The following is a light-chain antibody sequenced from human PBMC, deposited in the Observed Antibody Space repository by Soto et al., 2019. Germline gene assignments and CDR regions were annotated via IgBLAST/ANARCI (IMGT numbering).Light chain of an antibody. CDR1: QSIRRN. Sequence: EIVMTQSPATLSVSPGARAPLSCRASQSIRRNLAWYQQKPGQAPRLFMYGAFTRATGIPARFSGGGSGTEFTLTISSLQSEDFAVYYCQQYNNWPPTTFGQGTKVDIK. J-gene: IGKJ1*01. CDR3: QQYNNWPPTT. CDR2: GAF. V-gene: IGKV3-15*01.